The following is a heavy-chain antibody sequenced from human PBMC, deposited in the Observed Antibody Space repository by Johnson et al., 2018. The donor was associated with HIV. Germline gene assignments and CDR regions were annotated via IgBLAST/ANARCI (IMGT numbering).Heavy chain of an antibody. CDR2: ISYDGSNQ. J-gene: IGHJ3*02. CDR3: ARAVGGSYGGAFDI. Sequence: QVQLVESGGGVVRPGGSLRLSCAASGFTFSSYAMHWVRQAPGKGLEWVALISYDGSNQYYADSVKGRFTISRDNAKNSLYLRMSGLRAEDTAFYYCARAVGGSYGGAFDIWGQGTMVTVSS. CDR1: GFTFSSYA. V-gene: IGHV3-30-3*01. D-gene: IGHD1-26*01.